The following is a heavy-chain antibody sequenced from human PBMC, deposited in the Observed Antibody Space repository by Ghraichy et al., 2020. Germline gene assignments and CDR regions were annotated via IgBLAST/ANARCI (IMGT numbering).Heavy chain of an antibody. Sequence: SETLSLTCAVSGGSISSSNWWSWVRQPPGKGLEWIGEIYHSGSTNYNPSLKSRVTISVDKSKNQFSLKLSSVTAADTAVYYCAREDYDILTGWFRPHYYGMDVWGQGTTVTVSS. D-gene: IGHD3-9*01. CDR2: IYHSGST. J-gene: IGHJ6*02. V-gene: IGHV4-4*02. CDR1: GGSISSSNW. CDR3: AREDYDILTGWFRPHYYGMDV.